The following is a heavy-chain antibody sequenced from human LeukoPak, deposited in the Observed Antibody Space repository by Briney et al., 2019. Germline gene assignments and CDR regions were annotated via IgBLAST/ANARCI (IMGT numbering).Heavy chain of an antibody. V-gene: IGHV4-4*07. J-gene: IGHJ6*02. Sequence: SETLSLTCTVSGGSIGSSYWSWNRQPAGKGLEWIGRFFTGGSTYYNPSLESRVTMSVDTSKNQFSLNLSSVTAADTAVYFCARGSGVAVSMDVWGQGTTVIVSS. CDR2: FFTGGST. CDR1: GGSIGSSY. CDR3: ARGSGVAVSMDV. D-gene: IGHD6-19*01.